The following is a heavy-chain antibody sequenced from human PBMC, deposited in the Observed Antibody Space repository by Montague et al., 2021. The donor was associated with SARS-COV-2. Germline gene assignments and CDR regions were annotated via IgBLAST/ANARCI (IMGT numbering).Heavy chain of an antibody. V-gene: IGHV2-70*11. D-gene: IGHD3-9*01. CDR3: ARTYYDILTGRDYGMDV. J-gene: IGHJ6*02. CDR1: GFSLSTSGMC. CDR2: IDWDDDK. Sequence: VKPTQTLTLTCTFSGFSLSTSGMCVSWIRQPPGKALEWLARIDWDDDKYYSTSLKTRLTISKDTSKNQVVLTVTNMDPVDTATYYCARTYYDILTGRDYGMDVWGQGTTVTVSS.